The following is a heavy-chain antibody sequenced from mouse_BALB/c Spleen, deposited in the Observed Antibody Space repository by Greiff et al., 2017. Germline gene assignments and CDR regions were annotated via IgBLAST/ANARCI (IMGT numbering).Heavy chain of an antibody. CDR2: IDPANGNT. CDR1: GFNIKDTY. CDR3: ARAHPLDGYGAMDY. Sequence: VQLKQSGAELVKPGASVKLSCTASGFNIKDTYMHWVKQRPEQGLEWIGRIDPANGNTKYDPKFQGKATITADTSSNTAYLQLSSLTSEDTAVYYCARAHPLDGYGAMDYWGQGTSVTVSS. J-gene: IGHJ4*01. D-gene: IGHD2-3*01. V-gene: IGHV14-3*02.